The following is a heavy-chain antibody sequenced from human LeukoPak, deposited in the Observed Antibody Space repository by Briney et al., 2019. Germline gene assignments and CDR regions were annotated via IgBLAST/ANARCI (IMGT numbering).Heavy chain of an antibody. CDR3: ARPIAVTGSDAFDI. Sequence: SETLSLTCTVSGGSIRSSYYYWGWIRQPPGKGLEWIGSIYYSGSTYYNPSLKSRVTISVDTSKKQFSLKLSSVTAADTATYYCARPIAVTGSDAFDIWGQGTMVTVSS. J-gene: IGHJ3*02. CDR1: GGSIRSSYYY. CDR2: IYYSGST. D-gene: IGHD6-19*01. V-gene: IGHV4-39*01.